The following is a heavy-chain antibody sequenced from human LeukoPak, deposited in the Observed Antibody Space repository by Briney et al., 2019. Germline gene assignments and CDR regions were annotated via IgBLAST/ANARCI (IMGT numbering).Heavy chain of an antibody. Sequence: GGSLRLSCAASGFTFSSYAMSWVRQAPGKGLEWVSAISGSGGSTYYADSVKGRFTISRDNSKNTLYLRMNSLRVEDTAVFYCAKVTRQYYFDYWGQGTLVTVSS. CDR1: GFTFSSYA. V-gene: IGHV3-23*01. J-gene: IGHJ4*02. CDR3: AKVTRQYYFDY. D-gene: IGHD1-1*01. CDR2: ISGSGGST.